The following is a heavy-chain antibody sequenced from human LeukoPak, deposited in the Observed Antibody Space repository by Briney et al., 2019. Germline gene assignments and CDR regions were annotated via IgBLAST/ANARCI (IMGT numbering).Heavy chain of an antibody. CDR2: IRSTTTYI. V-gene: IGHV3-21*01. J-gene: IGHJ4*02. D-gene: IGHD6-13*01. Sequence: GGSLRLSCAASGFIFSRYSMNWVRQPPGKGLEWVSSIRSTTTYIYYADSVKGRLTISRDNPKKSLYLQMNSLRTDDPAVYYRTRDEDEELVRDYWGQGTLVTVSS. CDR1: GFIFSRYS. CDR3: TRDEDEELVRDY.